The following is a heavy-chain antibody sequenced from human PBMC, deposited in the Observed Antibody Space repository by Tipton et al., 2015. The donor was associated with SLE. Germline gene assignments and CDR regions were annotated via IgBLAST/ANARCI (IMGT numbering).Heavy chain of an antibody. J-gene: IGHJ3*01. D-gene: IGHD3-22*01. V-gene: IGHV4-61*09. CDR1: GGSINSGSFY. Sequence: SLTCTVSGGSINSGSFYWSWIRQPAGKGLEWIGHMYTTGDTNYNPSLKSRVTISVDTSKNHFSLKLSSVTAADTAHYCCSRSGGEPEYYVSSGFYPDWGQGTMVTVSS. CDR3: SRSGGEPEYYVSSGFYPD. CDR2: MYTTGDT.